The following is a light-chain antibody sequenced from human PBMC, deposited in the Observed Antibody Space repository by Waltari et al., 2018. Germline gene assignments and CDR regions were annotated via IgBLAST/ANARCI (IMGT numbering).Light chain of an antibody. CDR3: LLSYSGLV. CDR1: TGAVTSTLS. J-gene: IGLJ2*01. CDR2: DTR. Sequence: QAVVTQEPSLTVSPGGTVTLTCGSSTGAVTSTLSPPWIQQKPGQAPPTLIYDTRSRHSWTPARFSGSLLGGKAALTLSGAQPEDEAEYYCLLSYSGLVFGGGTKLTVL. V-gene: IGLV7-46*01.